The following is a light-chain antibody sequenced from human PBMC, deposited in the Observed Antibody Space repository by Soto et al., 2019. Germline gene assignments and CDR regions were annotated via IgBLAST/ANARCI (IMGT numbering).Light chain of an antibody. V-gene: IGKV1-39*01. J-gene: IGKJ2*01. CDR1: QDIRND. Sequence: DVQLTQSPSSLSASVGDRVTITCRASQDIRNDLNWYQQKRGKAPNLLIYAASILQSGVPSRFSGSGSGTDFTLTISSLQPEDFATYYCQQSYSTPPYTFGQGTKLQIK. CDR2: AAS. CDR3: QQSYSTPPYT.